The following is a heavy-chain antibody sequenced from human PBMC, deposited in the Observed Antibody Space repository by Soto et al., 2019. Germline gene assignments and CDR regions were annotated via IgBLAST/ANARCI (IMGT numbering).Heavy chain of an antibody. J-gene: IGHJ6*03. D-gene: IGHD3-16*01. CDR1: GGSIRSSSYY. Sequence: PSETLAPTCTVSGGSIRSSSYYRGGVRQPPGKGLEWIGSIYYSGSTYYNPSLKSRVTISVDTSKNQFSLKLSSVTAADTAVYYCARLTSYYYYYMDVWGKGTTVTVSS. CDR2: IYYSGST. V-gene: IGHV4-39*01. CDR3: ARLTSYYYYYMDV.